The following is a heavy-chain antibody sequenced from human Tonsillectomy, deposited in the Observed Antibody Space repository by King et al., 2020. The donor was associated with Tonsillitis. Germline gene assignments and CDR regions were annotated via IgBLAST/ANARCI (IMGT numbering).Heavy chain of an antibody. J-gene: IGHJ5*02. CDR3: ARDLTRLLWFGELLWFDP. CDR2: INTNTGNP. Sequence: VQLVESGSELKKPGASVKVSCKASGYTFTSYAMNWVRQAPGQGLEWMGWINTNTGNPTYAQGFTGRFVFSLDTSVSTAYLQISSLKAEDTAVYYCARDLTRLLWFGELLWFDPWGQGTLVTVSS. CDR1: GYTFTSYA. D-gene: IGHD3-10*01. V-gene: IGHV7-4-1*02.